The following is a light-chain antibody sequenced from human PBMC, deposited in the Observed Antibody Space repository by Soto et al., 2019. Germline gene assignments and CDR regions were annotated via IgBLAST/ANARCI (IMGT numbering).Light chain of an antibody. J-gene: IGKJ3*01. CDR2: GAS. CDR3: QQYVSSPLFS. V-gene: IGKV3-20*01. CDR1: QSVSSSY. Sequence: EIVLTQSPGTLSLSPGERATLSCRASQSVSSSYLAWYQQKPGQAPRLLIYGASSRTTGIPDRFSGSGSGTDFTLTISRLEPEDFAVYYCQQYVSSPLFSFGPGPKVDIK.